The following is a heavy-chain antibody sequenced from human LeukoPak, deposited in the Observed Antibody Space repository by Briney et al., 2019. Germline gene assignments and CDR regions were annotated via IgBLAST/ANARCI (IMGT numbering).Heavy chain of an antibody. Sequence: GGSLRLSCAASGFTFSSYAMSWVRQAPGKGLEWVSAISGSGGSTYYADSVKGRFTISRDNSKNTLYLQMNSLRAEDTAVYYCAKDRAVGANPGGYFDYWGQGTLVTVSS. CDR2: ISGSGGST. V-gene: IGHV3-23*01. D-gene: IGHD1-26*01. J-gene: IGHJ4*02. CDR1: GFTFSSYA. CDR3: AKDRAVGANPGGYFDY.